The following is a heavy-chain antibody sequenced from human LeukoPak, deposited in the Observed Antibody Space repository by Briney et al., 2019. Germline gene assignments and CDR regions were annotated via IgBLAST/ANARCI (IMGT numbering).Heavy chain of an antibody. J-gene: IGHJ4*02. V-gene: IGHV4-59*05. CDR2: IYYSGST. CDR1: GGSISHYY. D-gene: IGHD1-26*01. Sequence: SETLSLTCTVSGGSISHYYWSWIRQPPGKGLEWIGSIYYSGSTYYNPSLKSRVAISVDTSKNQFSLKLSSVTAADTAVYYCARLYSGSYYGGDYFGYWGQGTLVTVSS. CDR3: ARLYSGSYYGGDYFGY.